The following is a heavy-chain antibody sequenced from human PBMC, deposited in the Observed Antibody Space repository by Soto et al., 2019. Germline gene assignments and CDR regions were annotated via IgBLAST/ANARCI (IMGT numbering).Heavy chain of an antibody. Sequence: GESLKISCKGPGYNFTSNWINGVRQMPGKGLEWMGRIDPSDSYINYSPSFQGHVTISADKSTNTAYLQWSSLKASDTAIYYCARRGYCTSTSCYAMRYFGMDVWGQGTTVTVSS. J-gene: IGHJ6*02. CDR1: GYNFTSNW. CDR2: IDPSDSYI. V-gene: IGHV5-10-1*01. CDR3: ARRGYCTSTSCYAMRYFGMDV. D-gene: IGHD2-2*01.